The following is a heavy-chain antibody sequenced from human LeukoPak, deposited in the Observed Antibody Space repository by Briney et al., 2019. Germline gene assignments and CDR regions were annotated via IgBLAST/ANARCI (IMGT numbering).Heavy chain of an antibody. V-gene: IGHV4-59*01. CDR3: ARAYTIQPWLPEPYFDY. CDR1: GGSISSYY. CDR2: IYYSGST. D-gene: IGHD5-18*01. J-gene: IGHJ4*02. Sequence: SETLSLTCTVSGGSISSYYWSWIRQPPGKGLEWIGYIYYSGSTNYNPSLKSRVTISVDTSKNQFSLKLSSVTAADTAVYYCARAYTIQPWLPEPYFDYWGQGTLVTVSS.